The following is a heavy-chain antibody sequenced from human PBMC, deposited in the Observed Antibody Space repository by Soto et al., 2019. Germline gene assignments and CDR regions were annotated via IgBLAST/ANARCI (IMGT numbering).Heavy chain of an antibody. CDR3: ANLPPSDWLISYYYYYGMDV. D-gene: IGHD3-9*01. J-gene: IGHJ6*02. CDR2: ISGSGDST. CDR1: GFTFRIYG. V-gene: IGHV3-23*01. Sequence: PAESLRPSSGPSGFTFRIYGLSGLRQAPGKGLEWVSTISGSGDSTYYVDSVKGRFTITRANSKNTLYLQMNSLRAEDTAVYYCANLPPSDWLISYYYYYGMDVWGQGT.